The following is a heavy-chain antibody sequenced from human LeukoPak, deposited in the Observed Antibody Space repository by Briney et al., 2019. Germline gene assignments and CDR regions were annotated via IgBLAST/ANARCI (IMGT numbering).Heavy chain of an antibody. J-gene: IGHJ4*02. CDR2: IKEEGSEK. V-gene: IGHV3-7*01. Sequence: WGSLRLSCAVSGFTFSRYGMSWVRQAPGKGLEWLANIKEEGSEKYYVDSVKGRFTISRDNAKNSLYLQMDSLRAEDTGVYYCARDDIATYDYWGQGTLVTVSS. D-gene: IGHD2-15*01. CDR1: GFTFSRYG. CDR3: ARDDIATYDY.